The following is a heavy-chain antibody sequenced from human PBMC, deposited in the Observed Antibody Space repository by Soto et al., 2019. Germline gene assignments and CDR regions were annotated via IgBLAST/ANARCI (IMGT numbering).Heavy chain of an antibody. Sequence: GGSLRLSCAASGFPFSIYAMSLVRQAPGKGLEWVSTISVSGGTTYYADSVKGRLTISRDNSKNTLYLQVNSLRTVDTAIYYCAKTGNTWHIYWGQGTLVTVSS. CDR2: ISVSGGTT. CDR3: AKTGNTWHIY. CDR1: GFPFSIYA. V-gene: IGHV3-23*01. J-gene: IGHJ4*02.